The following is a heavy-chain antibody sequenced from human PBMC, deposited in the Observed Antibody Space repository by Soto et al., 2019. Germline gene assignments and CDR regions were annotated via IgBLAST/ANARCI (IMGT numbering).Heavy chain of an antibody. Sequence: SETLSLTCTVSGGSISSYYWSWIRQPPGKGLEWIGYIYYSGSTNYNPSLKSRVTISVDTSKNQFSLKLSSVTAADTAVYYCARVSVDTAMVLDDGGQGTLGTVS. CDR3: ARVSVDTAMVLDD. J-gene: IGHJ4*02. CDR1: GGSISSYY. CDR2: IYYSGST. V-gene: IGHV4-59*01. D-gene: IGHD5-18*01.